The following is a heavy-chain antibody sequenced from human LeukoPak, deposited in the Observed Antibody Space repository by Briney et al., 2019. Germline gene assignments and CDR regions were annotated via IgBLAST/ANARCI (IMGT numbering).Heavy chain of an antibody. Sequence: EASVKVSCKASGGTFSSYAISWVRQAPGQGLEWMGGIIPIFGAAYYAQKFQGRVTITTDESTSTAYMELSSLRSEDTAVYYCARVGTRGYSYGYPFDYWGQGTLVTVSS. CDR1: GGTFSSYA. D-gene: IGHD5-18*01. CDR3: ARVGTRGYSYGYPFDY. V-gene: IGHV1-69*05. CDR2: IIPIFGAA. J-gene: IGHJ4*02.